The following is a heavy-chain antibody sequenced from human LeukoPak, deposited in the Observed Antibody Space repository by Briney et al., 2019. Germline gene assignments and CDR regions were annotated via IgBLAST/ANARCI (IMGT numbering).Heavy chain of an antibody. CDR3: ARDSRDYYMDV. CDR1: GYTFTSYY. V-gene: IGHV1-46*01. CDR2: INPSGGST. J-gene: IGHJ6*03. Sequence: ASVKVSCKASGYTFTSYYIHWVRQAPGQGLEWMGIINPSGGSTSYAQKFQGRVTMTRDMSTSTVYMELSSLRSEDTAVYYCARDSRDYYMDVWGKGTTVTVSS.